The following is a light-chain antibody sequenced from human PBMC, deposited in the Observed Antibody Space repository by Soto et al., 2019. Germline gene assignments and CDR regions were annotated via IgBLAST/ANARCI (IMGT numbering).Light chain of an antibody. J-gene: IGKJ1*01. V-gene: IGKV1-5*01. CDR2: ESS. CDR3: QHYNSYRT. CDR1: QSISTW. Sequence: IHMTQTPSTRSAAVGKIVTITFLASQSISTWLACDPQNPGKAPELLIYESSNLASVVPSRFSRSGSGTESTLTPSSLQTDDFATYYRQHYNSYRTLGQGTTVDIK.